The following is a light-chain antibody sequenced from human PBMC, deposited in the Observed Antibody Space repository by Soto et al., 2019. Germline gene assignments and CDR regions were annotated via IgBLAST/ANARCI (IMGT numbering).Light chain of an antibody. Sequence: QSALTQPPSASGSPGQSVTISCTGTSSDVGGYNYVSWYQQHPGKAPKLMIYEVSKRPSGVPDRFSGSKSGNTASLTVSGLQAEDEADYYCSSYAGSNNHVFATGTKLTV. CDR3: SSYAGSNNHV. CDR2: EVS. CDR1: SSDVGGYNY. J-gene: IGLJ1*01. V-gene: IGLV2-8*01.